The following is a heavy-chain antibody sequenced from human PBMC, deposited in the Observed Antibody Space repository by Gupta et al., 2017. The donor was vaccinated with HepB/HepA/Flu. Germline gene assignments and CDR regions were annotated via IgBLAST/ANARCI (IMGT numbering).Heavy chain of an antibody. CDR1: GFTFSSAV. D-gene: IGHD1-26*01. CDR2: ISESGTGT. CDR3: GRFRGASTSVDY. J-gene: IGHJ4*02. Sequence: EVQLLDSGGGLVQPGGSLRLSCVASGFTFSSAVRAWMRQAPGKGLEWVSGISESGTGTYYPDSVKGRFTISRDNSKNTVYLQMSGLRAEDTAVYYCGRFRGASTSVDYWGQGTLVTVSS. V-gene: IGHV3-23*01.